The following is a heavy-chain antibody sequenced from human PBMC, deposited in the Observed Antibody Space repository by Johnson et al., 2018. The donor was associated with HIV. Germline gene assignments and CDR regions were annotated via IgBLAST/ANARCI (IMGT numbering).Heavy chain of an antibody. Sequence: MLLVESGGGLVQPGGSLRLSCAASRFTVSGNYMTWVRQAPGKGLEWVSVVYSAGHTYYADSVKGRFTISRDNAKNSLYLQMNSLRAEDTALYYCARFGRGGSHAFDIWGQGTMVTVSS. CDR2: VYSAGHT. CDR3: ARFGRGGSHAFDI. CDR1: RFTVSGNY. D-gene: IGHD5-24*01. V-gene: IGHV3-66*01. J-gene: IGHJ3*02.